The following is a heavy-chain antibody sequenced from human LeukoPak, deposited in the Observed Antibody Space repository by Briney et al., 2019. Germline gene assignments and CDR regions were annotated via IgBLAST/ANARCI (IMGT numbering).Heavy chain of an antibody. CDR1: GYTFTSYD. CDR3: AKDFDGSGSSPFDY. J-gene: IGHJ4*02. Sequence: ASVKVSCKASGYTFTSYDINWVRQATGQGLEWMGWMNPNSGNTGYAQKFQGRVTITRNTSISTAYMELSSLRSEDTAVYYCAKDFDGSGSSPFDYWGQGTLVTVSS. CDR2: MNPNSGNT. V-gene: IGHV1-8*03. D-gene: IGHD3-10*01.